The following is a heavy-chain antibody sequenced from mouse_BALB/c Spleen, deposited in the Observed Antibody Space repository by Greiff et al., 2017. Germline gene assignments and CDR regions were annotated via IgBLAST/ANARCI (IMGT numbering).Heavy chain of an antibody. CDR3: ARQDTIYYDYDGYAMDY. CDR1: GFTFSSYY. J-gene: IGHJ4*01. D-gene: IGHD2-4*01. V-gene: IGHV5-6-2*01. CDR2: INSNGGST. Sequence: DVKLVESGGGLVKLGGSLKLSCAASGFTFSSYYMSWVRQTPEKRLELVAAINSNGGSTYYPDTVKGRFTISRDNAKNTLYLQMSSLKSEDTALYYCARQDTIYYDYDGYAMDYWGQGTSVTVSS.